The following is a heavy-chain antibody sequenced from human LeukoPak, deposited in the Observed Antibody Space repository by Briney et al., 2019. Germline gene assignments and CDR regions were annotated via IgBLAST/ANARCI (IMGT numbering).Heavy chain of an antibody. J-gene: IGHJ4*02. CDR3: ATDSSSSGLFDY. Sequence: ASVKVSCKASGYTFTGYYMHWVRQAPGQGLEWMGWINPNSGGTNYAQKFQGRVTMTRDTSISTAYMELSRLRSDDTAVYYCATDSSSSGLFDYWGQGTLVTVSS. CDR1: GYTFTGYY. D-gene: IGHD6-6*01. V-gene: IGHV1-2*02. CDR2: INPNSGGT.